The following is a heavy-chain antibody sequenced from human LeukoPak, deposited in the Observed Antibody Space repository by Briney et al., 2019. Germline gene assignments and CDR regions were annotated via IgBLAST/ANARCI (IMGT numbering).Heavy chain of an antibody. Sequence: GGSLRLSCEACRLTLSNYWIQWVRQAPGKGLVWVSRINSDGSSTSYADSVKGRFTISRDNAKNTVYLQMNSLRAEDTAVYYCAGYQYYAIDVWGRGTTVTVSS. D-gene: IGHD3-16*01. CDR3: AGYQYYAIDV. CDR1: RLTLSNYW. CDR2: INSDGSST. V-gene: IGHV3-74*01. J-gene: IGHJ6*02.